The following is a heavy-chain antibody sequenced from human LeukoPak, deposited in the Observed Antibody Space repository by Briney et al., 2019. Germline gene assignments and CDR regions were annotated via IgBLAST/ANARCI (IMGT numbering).Heavy chain of an antibody. D-gene: IGHD6-19*01. J-gene: IGHJ4*02. V-gene: IGHV6-1*01. CDR2: TYYKSAWYN. CDR1: GDSVSRDSIA. CDR3: ARGTGWPHFDY. Sequence: SQTLSLTCAISGDSVSRDSIAWNWIRQSPSRGLEWLGRTYYKSAWYNDYAVHMKSRITISPDTSKNQFSLQLNSVTPDDTAVYYCARGTGWPHFDYWGQGILVTVSS.